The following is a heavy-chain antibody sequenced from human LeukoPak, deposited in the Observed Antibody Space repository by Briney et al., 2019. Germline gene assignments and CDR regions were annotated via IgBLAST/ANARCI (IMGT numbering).Heavy chain of an antibody. CDR2: ISGSGGST. Sequence: GGSLRLSCAASGFTFSSYAMSWVRQAPGKGLEWVSAISGSGGSTYYADSVKGRFTISRDNSKNTLYLQMNSLRAEDTAVYYCARDCGGDCYGRDYWGQGTLVTVSS. CDR1: GFTFSSYA. J-gene: IGHJ4*02. D-gene: IGHD2-21*02. V-gene: IGHV3-23*01. CDR3: ARDCGGDCYGRDY.